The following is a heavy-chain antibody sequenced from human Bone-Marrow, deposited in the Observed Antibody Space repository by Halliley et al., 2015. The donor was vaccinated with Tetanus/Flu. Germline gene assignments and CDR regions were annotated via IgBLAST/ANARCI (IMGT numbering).Heavy chain of an antibody. CDR3: ARQGDNDFGSGLAAADAFDI. J-gene: IGHJ3*02. D-gene: IGHD3-3*01. V-gene: IGHV5-51*01. CDR1: GYSFINYW. Sequence: VQLVQSGAEVKKPGESLKISCKGSGYSFINYWIGWVRQMPGKGLEWMGIIYPSDSETRYSPSFQGQVTISADKSASTAYLQWSSLKASDTAMYYCARQGDNDFGSGLAAADAFDIWGQGTMVTASS. CDR2: IYPSDSET.